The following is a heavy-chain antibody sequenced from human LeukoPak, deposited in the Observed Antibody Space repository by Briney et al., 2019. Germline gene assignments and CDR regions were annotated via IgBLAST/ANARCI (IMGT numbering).Heavy chain of an antibody. D-gene: IGHD6-19*01. CDR2: ISGSGGST. Sequence: PGGSLRLSCAASGFTFSSYAMSWVRQAPGKWLEWVSAISGSGGSTYYADSVKGRFTISRDNSKNTLYLQMNSLRAEDTAVYYCAKVLGYSSGWYESQVFDYWGQGTLVTVSS. CDR3: AKVLGYSSGWYESQVFDY. V-gene: IGHV3-23*01. J-gene: IGHJ4*02. CDR1: GFTFSSYA.